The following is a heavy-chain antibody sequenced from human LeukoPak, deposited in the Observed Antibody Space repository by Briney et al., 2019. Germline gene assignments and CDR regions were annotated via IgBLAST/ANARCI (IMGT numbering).Heavy chain of an antibody. CDR3: AREANYYGSGSYFEGTFDY. CDR2: IYHSGCT. V-gene: IGHV4-59*01. D-gene: IGHD3-10*01. Sequence: SETLSLTCTVSGVSISSYYWSWIRQPPGKGLEWIGYIYHSGCTNYKPSLQSRVTISVDTSKNEFSLKLTSVTAADTAVYYCAREANYYGSGSYFEGTFDYWGQGSLVTVSS. CDR1: GVSISSYY. J-gene: IGHJ4*02.